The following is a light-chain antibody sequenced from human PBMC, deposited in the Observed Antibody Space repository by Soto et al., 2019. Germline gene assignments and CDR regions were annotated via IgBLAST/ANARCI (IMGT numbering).Light chain of an antibody. CDR1: QSVRSSY. V-gene: IGKV3-20*01. CDR3: QRYAACLWT. Sequence: EIVVTQSPGTLSLSPGERATLSCRASQSVRSSYLVWYQHKPGQAPRLRIYVASSRAPGIPDRVSGSEYGTDFALNINSLEPEAFAVYYCQRYAACLWTVGQGTKVQIK. J-gene: IGKJ1*01. CDR2: VAS.